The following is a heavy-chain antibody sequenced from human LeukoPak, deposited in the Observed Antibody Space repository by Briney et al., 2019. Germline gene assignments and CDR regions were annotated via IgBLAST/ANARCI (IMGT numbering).Heavy chain of an antibody. CDR1: GFTFSSYA. J-gene: IGHJ3*02. Sequence: PGGSLRLSCAASGFTFSSYAMSWVRQAPGKGLEWVSAISGSGGSTYYADSVKGRFTISRDNSKNTLYLQMNSLRAEDTALYYCARVQRDCTNGVCSPDAFDIWGQGTMVTVSS. CDR3: ARVQRDCTNGVCSPDAFDI. V-gene: IGHV3-23*01. CDR2: ISGSGGST. D-gene: IGHD2-8*01.